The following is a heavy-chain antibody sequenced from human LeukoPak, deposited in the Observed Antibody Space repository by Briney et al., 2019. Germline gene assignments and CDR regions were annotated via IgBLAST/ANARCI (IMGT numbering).Heavy chain of an antibody. CDR3: ARANFIKYSSGWTFDY. J-gene: IGHJ4*02. V-gene: IGHV4-31*03. CDR1: GGSISSGGYY. D-gene: IGHD6-19*01. CDR2: IYCSGST. Sequence: PSQTLSLTCTVSGGSISSGGYYWSWIRQHPGKGLEWIGYIYCSGSTYYNPSLKSRVTISVDTSKNQFSLKLSSVTAADTAVYYCARANFIKYSSGWTFDYWGQGTLVTVSS.